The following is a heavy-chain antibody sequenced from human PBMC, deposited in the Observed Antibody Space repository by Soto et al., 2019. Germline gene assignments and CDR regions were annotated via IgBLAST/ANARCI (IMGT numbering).Heavy chain of an antibody. D-gene: IGHD3-10*01. J-gene: IGHJ6*03. CDR2: IYYSGST. CDR1: GGSISSCSYY. CDR3: AQGSGSYPFYYYYMDV. V-gene: IGHV4-39*01. Sequence: SETLSLTCTGSGGSISSCSYYWGWIRQPPGKGLEWIGSIYYSGSTYYNPSLKSRVTISVDTSKNQFSLKLSSVTAADTAVYYCAQGSGSYPFYYYYMDVWGKGTTVT.